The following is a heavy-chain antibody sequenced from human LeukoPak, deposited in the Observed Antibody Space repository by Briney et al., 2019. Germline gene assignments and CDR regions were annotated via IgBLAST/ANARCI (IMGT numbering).Heavy chain of an antibody. D-gene: IGHD3-22*01. V-gene: IGHV1-69*13. Sequence: SVKVSCKASGGTFSSYAISWVRQAPGQGLEWMGGIIPIFGTANYAQKFQGRVTITADESTSTAYMELSSLGSEDTAVYYCASYPYDSSGYYWFADAFDIWGQGTMVTVSS. CDR2: IIPIFGTA. CDR3: ASYPYDSSGYYWFADAFDI. J-gene: IGHJ3*02. CDR1: GGTFSSYA.